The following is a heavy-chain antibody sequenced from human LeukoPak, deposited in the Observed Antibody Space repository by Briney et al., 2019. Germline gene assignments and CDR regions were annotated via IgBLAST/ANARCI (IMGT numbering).Heavy chain of an antibody. D-gene: IGHD3-9*01. V-gene: IGHV3-48*01. Sequence: PGGSLRLSCAASGFTFSSYSMNWVRQAPGKGLEWVSYISSSSSTIYYADSVKGRFTISRDNAKNSLYLQMNSLRAEDTAVYYCARELRYFDWLPGYYFDYWGQGTLVTVSS. CDR1: GFTFSSYS. CDR3: ARELRYFDWLPGYYFDY. CDR2: ISSSSSTI. J-gene: IGHJ4*02.